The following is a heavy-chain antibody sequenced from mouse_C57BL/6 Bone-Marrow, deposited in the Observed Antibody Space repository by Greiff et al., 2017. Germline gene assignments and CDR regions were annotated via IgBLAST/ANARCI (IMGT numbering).Heavy chain of an antibody. CDR1: GFSLTSYG. Sequence: VQLQESGPGLVAPSQSLSITCTVSGFSLTSYGVDWVRQPPGKGLEWLGVISGGGSTTYNSALMSRPSTSKENSKCQVFLKMNSLGTDDTAMYYCAKRKVARCYAVDCGGEGTWVTVSS. CDR3: AKRKVARCYAVDC. J-gene: IGHJ4*01. CDR2: ISGGGST. V-gene: IGHV2-9*01.